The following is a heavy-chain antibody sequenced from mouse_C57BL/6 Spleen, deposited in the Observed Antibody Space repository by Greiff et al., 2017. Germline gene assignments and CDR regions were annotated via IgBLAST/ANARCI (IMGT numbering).Heavy chain of an antibody. J-gene: IGHJ4*01. CDR1: GFTFSDYG. Sequence: DVHLVESGGGLVKPGGSLKLSCAASGFTFSDYGMHWVRQAPEKGLEWVAYISSGSSTIYYADTVKGRFTISRDNAKNTLFLQMTSLRSEDTAMYYCARGSGRGMDYWGQGTSVTVSS. CDR2: ISSGSSTI. CDR3: ARGSGRGMDY. V-gene: IGHV5-17*01.